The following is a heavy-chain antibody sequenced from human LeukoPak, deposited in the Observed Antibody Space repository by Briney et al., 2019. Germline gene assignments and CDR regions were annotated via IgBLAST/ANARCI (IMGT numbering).Heavy chain of an antibody. D-gene: IGHD6-19*01. CDR3: ARLKRAGGWSYFDY. V-gene: IGHV4-59*01. Sequence: PSEILSLTCTVSGGSISSYYWSWIRQPPGKGLEWIGYIYYSGSTNYSPSLKSRVTISVDTSKNQFSLKLSSVTAADTAVYYCARLKRAGGWSYFDYWGQGTLVTVSS. CDR1: GGSISSYY. CDR2: IYYSGST. J-gene: IGHJ4*02.